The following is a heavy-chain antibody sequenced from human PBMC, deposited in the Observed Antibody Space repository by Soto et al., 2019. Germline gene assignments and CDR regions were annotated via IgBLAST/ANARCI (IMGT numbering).Heavy chain of an antibody. V-gene: IGHV1-18*01. J-gene: IGHJ5*02. D-gene: IGHD3-3*01. CDR2: ISAYNGNT. Sequence: ALVKVSCKASGYTFTSYGIRWVRQEPGQGLEWLGWISAYNGNTNYAQKLEGRVTMTRDTSTSTAYRELRSLRPDDTAVYYCARAPHYDFWSAAGYNWFDPWGQGTLVTVSS. CDR3: ARAPHYDFWSAAGYNWFDP. CDR1: GYTFTSYG.